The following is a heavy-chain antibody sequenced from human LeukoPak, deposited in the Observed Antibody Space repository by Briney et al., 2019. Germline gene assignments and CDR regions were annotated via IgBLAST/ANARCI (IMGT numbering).Heavy chain of an antibody. J-gene: IGHJ4*02. V-gene: IGHV1-2*04. Sequence: ASVKVSCKASGYTFTGYYMHWVRQAPGQGLEWMGWINPNSGGTNYAQKFQGWVTMTRDTSISTAYMELSRLRSDDTAVYYCARAWRYYDSSGYYYDSPFDYWGQGTLVTVSP. CDR1: GYTFTGYY. CDR2: INPNSGGT. D-gene: IGHD3-22*01. CDR3: ARAWRYYDSSGYYYDSPFDY.